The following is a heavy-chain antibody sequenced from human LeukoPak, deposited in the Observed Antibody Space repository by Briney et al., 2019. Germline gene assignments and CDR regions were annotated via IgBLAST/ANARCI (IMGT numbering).Heavy chain of an antibody. CDR1: GYSISSGYY. D-gene: IGHD6-13*01. Sequence: SETLSLTCTVSGYSISSGYYWGWIRQPPGKGLEWIGSIYHSGSTYYNPSLKSRVTISVDKSKNQFSLKLSSVTAADTAVYYCARDSGYSSSWVFDYWGQGTLVTVSS. V-gene: IGHV4-38-2*02. CDR2: IYHSGST. CDR3: ARDSGYSSSWVFDY. J-gene: IGHJ4*02.